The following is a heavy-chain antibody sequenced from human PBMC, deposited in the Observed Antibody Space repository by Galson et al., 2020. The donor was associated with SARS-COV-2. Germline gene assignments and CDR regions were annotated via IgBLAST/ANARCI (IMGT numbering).Heavy chain of an antibody. CDR3: ARVRGDHH. CDR2: IYSGGST. V-gene: IGHV3-66*01. CDR1: GFTVSSNY. D-gene: IGHD3-10*01. Sequence: GESLKISCAASGFTVSSNYMSWVRQAPGKGLEWVSVIYSGGSTYYADSVKGRFTISRDNSKNTLYLQMNSLRAEDTAVYYCARVRGDHHWGQGTLVTVSS. J-gene: IGHJ1*01.